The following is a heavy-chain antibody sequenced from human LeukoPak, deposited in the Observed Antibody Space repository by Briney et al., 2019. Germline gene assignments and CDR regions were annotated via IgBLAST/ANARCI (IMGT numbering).Heavy chain of an antibody. D-gene: IGHD3-10*01. V-gene: IGHV1-8*01. CDR2: MNPNSGNT. J-gene: IGHJ4*02. Sequence: ASVKVSCKASGYTFTSYDINWVRQATGQGLKWMGWMNPNSGNTGYAQKFQGRVTMTRNTSISTAYMELSSLRSEDTAVYYCARGVTGSGSPELDYWGQGTLVTVSS. CDR1: GYTFTSYD. CDR3: ARGVTGSGSPELDY.